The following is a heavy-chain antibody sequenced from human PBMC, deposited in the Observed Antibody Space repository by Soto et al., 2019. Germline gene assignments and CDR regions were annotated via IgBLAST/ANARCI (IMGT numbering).Heavy chain of an antibody. Sequence: QVQLVESGGGVVQPGRSLRLSCAASGFTFSSYGMHWVRHAPGKGLEWVAVISYDGSNKYYADSVKGRFTISRDNSKNKLYLQMNSLRAEDTAVYYCANNGLSIAPPGVDYWGQGTLVTVSS. D-gene: IGHD6-6*01. CDR3: ANNGLSIAPPGVDY. CDR1: GFTFSSYG. J-gene: IGHJ4*02. CDR2: ISYDGSNK. V-gene: IGHV3-30*18.